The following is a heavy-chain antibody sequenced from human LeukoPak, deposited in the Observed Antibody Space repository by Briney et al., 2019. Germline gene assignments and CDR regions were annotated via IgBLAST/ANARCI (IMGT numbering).Heavy chain of an antibody. CDR2: IYYSGNT. CDR1: GGSISSSSGYY. V-gene: IGHV4-39*01. J-gene: IGHJ4*02. CDR3: ARKPQGANYYFDY. Sequence: SETLSLTCSVSGGSISSSSGYYWGWIRQPPGKGLEWIGSIYYSGNTYYNPSLKSRVTISVDTSKNQFSLKLSSVTAADTAVYYCARKPQGANYYFDYWGQGTLVTVSS.